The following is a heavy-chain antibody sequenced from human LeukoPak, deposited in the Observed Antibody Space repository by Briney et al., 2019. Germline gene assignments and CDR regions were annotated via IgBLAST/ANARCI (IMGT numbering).Heavy chain of an antibody. CDR1: GYTFTSYG. J-gene: IGHJ5*02. D-gene: IGHD6-19*01. CDR2: ISAYNGNT. V-gene: IGHV1-18*01. CDR3: ARDENEQWLEEPQSFDP. Sequence: ASVKVSCKASGYTFTSYGISWVRQAPGQGLEWMGWISAYNGNTNYAQKLQGRVTMTTDTSTSTAYMELRSLRSDDTAVYYCARDENEQWLEEPQSFDPWGQGTLVTVSS.